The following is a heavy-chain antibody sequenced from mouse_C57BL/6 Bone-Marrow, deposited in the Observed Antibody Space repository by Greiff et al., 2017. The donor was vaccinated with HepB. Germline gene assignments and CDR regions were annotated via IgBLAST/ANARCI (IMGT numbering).Heavy chain of an antibody. CDR2: IYPGDGDT. CDR1: GYAFSSSW. V-gene: IGHV1-82*01. D-gene: IGHD1-1*01. CDR3: ARYYYGSSYWYFDV. J-gene: IGHJ1*03. Sequence: QVHVKQSGPELVKPGASVKISCKASGYAFSSSWMNWVKQRPGKGIEWIGRIYPGDGDTNYNGKFKGKATLTADKSSSTAYMQLSSLTSEDSAVYFCARYYYGSSYWYFDVWGTGTTVTVSS.